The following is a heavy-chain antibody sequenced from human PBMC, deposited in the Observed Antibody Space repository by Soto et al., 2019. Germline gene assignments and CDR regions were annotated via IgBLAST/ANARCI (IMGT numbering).Heavy chain of an antibody. CDR3: AREEFYDFWSGSSRGHYYFDY. V-gene: IGHV3-21*01. Sequence: PGGSLRLSCAASGFTFSSYSMNWVRQAPGKGLEWVPSISSSSSYIYYADSVKGRFTISRDNAKNSLYLQMSSLRAEDTAVYYCAREEFYDFWSGSSRGHYYFDYWGQGTLVTVSS. CDR1: GFTFSSYS. D-gene: IGHD3-3*01. J-gene: IGHJ4*02. CDR2: ISSSSSYI.